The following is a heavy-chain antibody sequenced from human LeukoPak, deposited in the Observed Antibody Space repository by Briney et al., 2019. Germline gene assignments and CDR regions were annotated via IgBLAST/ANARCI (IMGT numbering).Heavy chain of an antibody. CDR2: IIPIFGTT. Sequence: ASVKVSCKASGGTFSSYAISWVRQAPGQGLAWTGGIIPIFGTTNYAQKFQGRVTITTDDSTSTAYMELSSLRSEDTAVYFCVRGGYGWNYDPPYMGVWGKGTTVTVSS. CDR3: VRGGYGWNYDPPYMGV. D-gene: IGHD1-7*01. J-gene: IGHJ6*03. V-gene: IGHV1-69*05. CDR1: GGTFSSYA.